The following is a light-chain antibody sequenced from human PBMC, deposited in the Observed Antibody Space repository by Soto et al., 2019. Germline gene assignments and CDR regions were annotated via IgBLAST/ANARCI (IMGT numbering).Light chain of an antibody. Sequence: QSALTQTASVSGSPGQSITISCTGTSSDVGGYNFVSWYQQHPGKAPQLIIHEVTNRPSGVSGRFSGSKSGNTAFLTISGLQAEDEAVYYCCSHSSSSTWMFGGGTKLTVL. CDR1: SSDVGGYNF. CDR2: EVT. V-gene: IGLV2-14*03. J-gene: IGLJ3*02. CDR3: CSHSSSSTWM.